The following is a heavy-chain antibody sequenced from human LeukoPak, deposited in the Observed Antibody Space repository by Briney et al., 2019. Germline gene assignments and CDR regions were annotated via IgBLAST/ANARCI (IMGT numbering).Heavy chain of an antibody. Sequence: GGSLRLSCAASGFTFSSYSMNWVRQAPGRGLEWVSSISSSSSYIYYADSVKGRFTISRDNAKNSLYLQMNSLRAEDTAVYYCAISGADAFDIWGQGTMVTVSS. V-gene: IGHV3-21*01. CDR3: AISGADAFDI. D-gene: IGHD6-19*01. CDR2: ISSSSSYI. J-gene: IGHJ3*02. CDR1: GFTFSSYS.